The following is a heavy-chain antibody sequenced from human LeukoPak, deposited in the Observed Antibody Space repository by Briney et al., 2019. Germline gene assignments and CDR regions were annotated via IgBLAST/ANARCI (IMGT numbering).Heavy chain of an antibody. CDR1: GGSISSGGYY. J-gene: IGHJ3*02. CDR2: IYHSGST. D-gene: IGHD6-13*01. V-gene: IGHV4-30-2*01. Sequence: SETLSLTCTVSGGSISSGGYYWSWIRQPPGKGLEWIGYIYHSGSTYYNPSLKSRVTISVDRSKNQFSLKLSSVTAADTAVYYCAREAIAAAGNDAFDIWGQGTMVTVSS. CDR3: AREAIAAAGNDAFDI.